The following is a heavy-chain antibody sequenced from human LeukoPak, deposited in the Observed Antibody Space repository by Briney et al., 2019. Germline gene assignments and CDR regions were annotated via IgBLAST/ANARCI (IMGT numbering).Heavy chain of an antibody. CDR2: IYSGGNT. J-gene: IGHJ4*02. Sequence: GGFLRLSCAASGFTVSSNYMSWVRQAPGKGLEWVSVIYSGGNTYYADSVKGRFTISRDNSKNTLYLQMNSLRAEDTAVYYCARDLHPRLTGYFDYWGQGTLVTVSS. CDR3: ARDLHPRLTGYFDY. D-gene: IGHD3-16*01. V-gene: IGHV3-53*01. CDR1: GFTVSSNY.